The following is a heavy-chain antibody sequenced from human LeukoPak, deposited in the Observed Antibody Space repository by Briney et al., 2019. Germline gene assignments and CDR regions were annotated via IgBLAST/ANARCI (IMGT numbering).Heavy chain of an antibody. CDR1: GFTFSSYW. CDR2: IKQDGSEK. Sequence: GGSLRLSCAASGFTFSSYWMSWVRQAPGKGLEWVANIKQDGSEKYYVDSVKGRFTISRDNAKNSLHLQMNSPRAEDTAVYFCARERATYSNYGPQWGQGTLVTVSS. CDR3: ARERATYSNYGPQ. D-gene: IGHD4-11*01. J-gene: IGHJ4*02. V-gene: IGHV3-7*01.